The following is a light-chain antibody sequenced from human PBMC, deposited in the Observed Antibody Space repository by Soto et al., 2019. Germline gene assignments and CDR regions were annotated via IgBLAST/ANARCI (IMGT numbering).Light chain of an antibody. J-gene: IGKJ2*01. V-gene: IGKV3-15*01. CDR3: QHYGSSPPYT. CDR1: QSVSTN. CDR2: GAL. Sequence: EIVMTQSPATLSVSPGERVTLSCRASQSVSTNLAWYQQRAGQPPRLLIYGALTRATGIPARFSGSGSGTEFTLTISSLQSEDLAVYYCQHYGSSPPYTFGQGTKLKIK.